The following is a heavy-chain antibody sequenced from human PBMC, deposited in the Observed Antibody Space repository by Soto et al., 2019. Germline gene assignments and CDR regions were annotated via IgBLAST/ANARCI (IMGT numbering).Heavy chain of an antibody. Sequence: SETLSLTCAVSGGSISSINWWSWVRQPPGKGLEWIGEIYHSGSTNYNPSLKSRLTISVDKSKNQFSLKLSSVTAADTVVYYCARDLAYGSGTWGQGTLVTV. V-gene: IGHV4-4*02. CDR1: GGSISSINW. CDR3: ARDLAYGSGT. CDR2: IYHSGST. J-gene: IGHJ4*02. D-gene: IGHD3-10*01.